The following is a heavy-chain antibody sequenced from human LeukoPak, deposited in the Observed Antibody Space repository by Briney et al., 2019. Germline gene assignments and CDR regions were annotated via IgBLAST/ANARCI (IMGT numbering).Heavy chain of an antibody. CDR3: ASLHQDPAYVWGSYYGY. V-gene: IGHV1-69*13. J-gene: IGHJ4*02. Sequence: ASVKVSCKASGGTFSSYAISWVRQAPGQGLEWMGGIIPIFGTANYAQKFQGRVTITADESTSTAYMELSSLRSEDTAVYYCASLHQDPAYVWGSYYGYWGQGTLVTVSS. CDR1: GGTFSSYA. CDR2: IIPIFGTA. D-gene: IGHD3-16*01.